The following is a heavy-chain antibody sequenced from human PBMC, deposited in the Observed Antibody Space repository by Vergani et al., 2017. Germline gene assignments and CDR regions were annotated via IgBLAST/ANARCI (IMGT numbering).Heavy chain of an antibody. CDR1: GGTFSSNS. J-gene: IGHJ4*02. D-gene: IGHD3-22*01. Sequence: QGHLAQSGAEVKKPGSSVTVSCKASGGTFSSNSISWVRQAPGQGLEWMGRIIPIFGTTSYAQQFQGRVTIPADESTSTAYMERSSLRSEDTAVYYCARSSVYDSYYFDFWGQGTLVTVS. V-gene: IGHV1-69*13. CDR3: ARSSVYDSYYFDF. CDR2: IIPIFGTT.